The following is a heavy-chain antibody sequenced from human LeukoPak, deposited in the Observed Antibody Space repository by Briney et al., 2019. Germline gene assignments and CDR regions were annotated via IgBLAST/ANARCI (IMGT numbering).Heavy chain of an antibody. J-gene: IGHJ5*02. CDR3: ARTLRDDRSSWDDFDP. CDR1: GYTFTGYY. V-gene: IGHV1-2*02. Sequence: GASVTVASKASGYTFTGYYMHWVRQAPGQGLEWMGWINPNSGGTNYAQKFQGRVTMTRDTSISTAYMELSRLRSDDTAVYYCARTLRDDRSSWDDFDPSGEGRLVTVSS. CDR2: INPNSGGT. D-gene: IGHD6-13*01.